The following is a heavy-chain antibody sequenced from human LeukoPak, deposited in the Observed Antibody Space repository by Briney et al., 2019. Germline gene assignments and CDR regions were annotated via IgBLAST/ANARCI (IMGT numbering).Heavy chain of an antibody. CDR2: INPNSGGA. V-gene: IGHV1-2*02. CDR1: GYTFTGYY. CDR3: ARGGTRGSSEAWDY. Sequence: ASVKVSCKASGYTFTGYYMHWVRQAPGQGLEWMGWINPNSGGANYAQKFQGRVTMTRDTSISTAYMELSRLRSDDTAVYYCARGGTRGSSEAWDYWGQGTLVTVSS. D-gene: IGHD2-2*01. J-gene: IGHJ4*02.